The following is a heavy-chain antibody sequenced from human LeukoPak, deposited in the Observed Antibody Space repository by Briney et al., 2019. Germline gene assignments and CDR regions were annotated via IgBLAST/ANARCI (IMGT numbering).Heavy chain of an antibody. V-gene: IGHV4-61*01. Sequence: PSETLSLTCSVAGESISRGSYSWSWIRQPPGKGLEWIGYIYYSGSTNYNPSLKSRVTISVDTSKNQFSLKLSSVTAADTAVYYCAIGARTIFGVVEDGDGAFDIWGQGTMVTVSS. J-gene: IGHJ3*02. CDR2: IYYSGST. CDR3: AIGARTIFGVVEDGDGAFDI. D-gene: IGHD3-3*01. CDR1: GESISRGSYS.